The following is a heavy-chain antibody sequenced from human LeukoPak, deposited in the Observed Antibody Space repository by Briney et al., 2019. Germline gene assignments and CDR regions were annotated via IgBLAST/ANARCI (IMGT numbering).Heavy chain of an antibody. CDR2: MNPNSGNT. J-gene: IGHJ3*02. V-gene: IGHV1-8*03. CDR1: GYTFTSYD. Sequence: ASVKVSCKASGYTFTSYDINWVRQATGQGLECMGWMNPNSGNTGYAQKFQGRVTITRNTSISTAYMELSSLRSEDTAVYYCARAPRGYCSGGSCTPPDAFDIWGQGTVVTVSS. D-gene: IGHD2-15*01. CDR3: ARAPRGYCSGGSCTPPDAFDI.